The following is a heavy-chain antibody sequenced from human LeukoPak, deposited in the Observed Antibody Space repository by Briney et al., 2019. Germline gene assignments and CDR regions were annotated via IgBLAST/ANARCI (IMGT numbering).Heavy chain of an antibody. CDR2: IYHSGTI. CDR3: ARQIVVKWFFDL. D-gene: IGHD3-22*01. Sequence: SETLSLTCTVSGGSISSYYWSWIRQPPGKGLEWIGYIYHSGTISYNPSLRSRVTMSIDTSKSQVSLNLSSVTAADTAVYYCARQIVVKWFFDLWGRGTLVTVSS. V-gene: IGHV4-59*01. CDR1: GGSISSYY. J-gene: IGHJ2*01.